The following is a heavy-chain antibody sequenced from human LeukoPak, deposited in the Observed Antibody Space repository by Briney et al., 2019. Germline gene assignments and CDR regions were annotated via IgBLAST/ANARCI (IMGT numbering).Heavy chain of an antibody. CDR3: AKAAMAVDFDY. V-gene: IGHV3-33*06. J-gene: IGHJ4*02. CDR2: IWYDGSNK. CDR1: GFTFSSYG. Sequence: PGRSLRLSCAASGFTFSSYGMHWVRQAPGKGLEWVAVIWYDGSNKYYADSVKGRFTISRDNSKNTLYLQMNSLRAEDTAVYYCAKAAMAVDFDYWGQGTLVTVSS. D-gene: IGHD5-18*01.